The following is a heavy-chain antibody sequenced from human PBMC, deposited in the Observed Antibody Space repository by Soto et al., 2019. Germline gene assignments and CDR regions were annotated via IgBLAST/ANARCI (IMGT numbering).Heavy chain of an antibody. CDR1: GFSLSPSGVA. CDR3: AHGDPLDFHY. D-gene: IGHD3-10*01. CDR2: IYWNGIE. V-gene: IGHV2-5*01. J-gene: IGHJ4*02. Sequence: QITLKESGPTLVKPTQTLTLTCTFSGFSLSPSGVAVGWIRQPPGKALEWLALIYWNGIERYSPSLKSRLTITKDTSKNQVVLTMTNMDPVDTDTYFCAHGDPLDFHYWGQGTLVTVSP.